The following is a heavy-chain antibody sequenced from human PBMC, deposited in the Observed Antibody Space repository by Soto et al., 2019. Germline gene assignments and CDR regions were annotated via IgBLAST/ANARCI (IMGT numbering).Heavy chain of an antibody. Sequence: SVKVSCKASGGTFSSYAISWVRQAPGQGLEWMGGIIPIFGTANYAQKFQGRVTITADESTSTAYMELSSLRSEDTAVYYCARPVDTAMGDYYYYYGMDVWGQGTTVTVSS. J-gene: IGHJ6*02. CDR2: IIPIFGTA. CDR1: GGTFSSYA. CDR3: ARPVDTAMGDYYYYYGMDV. V-gene: IGHV1-69*13. D-gene: IGHD5-18*01.